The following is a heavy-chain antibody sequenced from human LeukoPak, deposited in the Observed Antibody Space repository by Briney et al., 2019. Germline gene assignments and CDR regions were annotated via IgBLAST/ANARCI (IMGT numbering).Heavy chain of an antibody. Sequence: GASVKVSCKASGYTLTSYGISWVRQAPGQGLEWMGWISAYNGNTNYAQKLQGRVTMTTDTSTSTAYMELSSLRSEDTAVYYCARDRLGYCSSTSCFGFDYWGQGTLVTVSS. V-gene: IGHV1-18*01. CDR2: ISAYNGNT. J-gene: IGHJ4*02. CDR1: GYTLTSYG. D-gene: IGHD2-2*01. CDR3: ARDRLGYCSSTSCFGFDY.